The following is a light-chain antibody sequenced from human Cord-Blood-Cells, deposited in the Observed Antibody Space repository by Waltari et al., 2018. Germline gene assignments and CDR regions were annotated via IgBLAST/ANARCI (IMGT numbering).Light chain of an antibody. CDR2: GAS. J-gene: IGKJ1*01. CDR3: QQYNNWWT. Sequence: EIVITPSPALLSVPPGERATLSCLACQSVSSNLAWYQQKPGQAPRLLIYGASTRTTGIPARFSGSGSGTEFTLTISSLQSEDFAVYYCQQYNNWWTFGQGTKVEIK. CDR1: QSVSSN. V-gene: IGKV3-15*01.